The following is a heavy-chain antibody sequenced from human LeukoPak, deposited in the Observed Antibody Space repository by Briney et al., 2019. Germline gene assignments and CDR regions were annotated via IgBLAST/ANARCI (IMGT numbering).Heavy chain of an antibody. Sequence: SETLSLTCTVSGGSISSSSYYWGWIRQPPGKGLEWIGSIYYSGSTYYNPSLKSRVTISVDTSKNQFSLKLSSVTAADTAVYYCARQSVYYMDVWGKGTTVTISS. CDR1: GGSISSSSYY. CDR3: ARQSVYYMDV. J-gene: IGHJ6*03. V-gene: IGHV4-39*01. CDR2: IYYSGST.